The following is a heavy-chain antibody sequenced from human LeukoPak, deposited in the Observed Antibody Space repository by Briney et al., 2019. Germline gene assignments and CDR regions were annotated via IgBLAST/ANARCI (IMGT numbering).Heavy chain of an antibody. V-gene: IGHV1-2*06. CDR2: INPNSGGT. Sequence: ASVKVSCKASGYTFTGYYMHWVRQAPGQGLEWMGRINPNSGGTNYAQKFQGRVTMTRDTSISTAYMELSRPRSDDTAVYYCARDGSFGYSYGSDYWGQGTLVTVSS. CDR3: ARDGSFGYSYGSDY. J-gene: IGHJ4*02. CDR1: GYTFTGYY. D-gene: IGHD5-18*01.